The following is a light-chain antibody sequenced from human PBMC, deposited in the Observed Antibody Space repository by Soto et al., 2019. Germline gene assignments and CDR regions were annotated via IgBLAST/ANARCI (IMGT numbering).Light chain of an antibody. Sequence: AIRMTQSPSSFSASTGDRVTITCRASQGISSYLAWYQQKPGKAPKLLIYAASTLQSGVPSRCSGSGAGTDFTLTISCLQSEDFATYYGQQYYSYPHAFGQGTKVEIK. CDR3: QQYYSYPHA. CDR1: QGISSY. CDR2: AAS. V-gene: IGKV1-8*01. J-gene: IGKJ1*01.